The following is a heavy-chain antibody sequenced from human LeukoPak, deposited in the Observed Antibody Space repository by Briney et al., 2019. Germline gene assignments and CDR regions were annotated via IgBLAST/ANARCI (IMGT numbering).Heavy chain of an antibody. CDR1: GFTVSSNY. D-gene: IGHD1/OR15-1a*01. V-gene: IGHV3-53*01. Sequence: PGGALRLSCAASGFTVSSNYMSWVRPAPGKGLEWVAVLYSDGKTCYGDSVKGRFTISRDNSKNTLDLQMNSLRAEDTAVYYCATQGPKPNNRFDPWGQGTLVTVSS. J-gene: IGHJ5*02. CDR2: LYSDGKT. CDR3: ATQGPKPNNRFDP.